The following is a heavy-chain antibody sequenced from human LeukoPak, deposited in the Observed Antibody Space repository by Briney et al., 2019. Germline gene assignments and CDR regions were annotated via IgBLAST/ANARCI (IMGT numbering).Heavy chain of an antibody. CDR2: ISGSAGST. J-gene: IGHJ4*02. V-gene: IGHV3-23*01. CDR3: AKSRGYSAYDFPDY. D-gene: IGHD5-12*01. CDR1: GFAFSRYA. Sequence: PGGSLRLSCAASGFAFSRYAMNWVRQAPGKGLEWVSGISGSAGSTYYADSVKGRFSISRDNSKNTLYLQMNSLRVEDTAVYYCAKSRGYSAYDFPDYWGQGTPVTVSS.